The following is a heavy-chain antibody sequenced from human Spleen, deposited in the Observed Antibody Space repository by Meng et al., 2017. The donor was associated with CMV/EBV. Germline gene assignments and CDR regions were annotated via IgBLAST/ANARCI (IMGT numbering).Heavy chain of an antibody. V-gene: IGHV4-4*02. CDR2: IYHTGTT. CDR1: SVSSSPY. J-gene: IGHJ2*01. Sequence: SVSSSPYWSWVRQPPGKGLEWIGDIYHTGTTNYNPSLKTRVTISVDKSKNQFSLKLTSVTAADTVVYYCARLAGNWENGKNYWYFDVWGRGTLVTVSS. D-gene: IGHD7-27*01. CDR3: ARLAGNWENGKNYWYFDV.